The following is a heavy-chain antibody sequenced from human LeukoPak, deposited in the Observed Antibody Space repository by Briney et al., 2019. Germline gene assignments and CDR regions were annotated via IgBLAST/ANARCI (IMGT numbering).Heavy chain of an antibody. Sequence: ASVKVSCKTSGYRFITFGINWVRQAPGQGLEWMGWINPYNGNTNYAQKLQGRVTMTTDTSTSTAYVELRSLRSDDTAVYYCARDADDSSRSNWFDPWGQGTLVTVSS. J-gene: IGHJ5*02. V-gene: IGHV1-18*01. CDR3: ARDADDSSRSNWFDP. CDR1: GYRFITFG. D-gene: IGHD6-13*01. CDR2: INPYNGNT.